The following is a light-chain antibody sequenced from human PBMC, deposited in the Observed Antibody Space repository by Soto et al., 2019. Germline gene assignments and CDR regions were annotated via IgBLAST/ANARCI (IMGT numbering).Light chain of an antibody. CDR3: QSYDSSLSGLYV. CDR1: SSNIGAGYD. V-gene: IGLV1-40*01. J-gene: IGLJ1*01. Sequence: QYVLTQPPSVSGAPGQRVTISCTGSSSNIGAGYDVHWYQQLPGTAPKLLIYGNSNRPSGVPDRFSGSKSGTSASLAITGLKAEDEADYYCQSYDSSLSGLYVFGTGTKLTVL. CDR2: GNS.